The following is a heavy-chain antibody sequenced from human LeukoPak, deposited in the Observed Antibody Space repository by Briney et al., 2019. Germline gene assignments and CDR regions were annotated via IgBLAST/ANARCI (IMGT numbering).Heavy chain of an antibody. D-gene: IGHD3-10*01. V-gene: IGHV3-48*04. Sequence: GGSLRLSSAASGFTFRTYSMNWVRQAPGKGLEGVSDIDIGTSTIYYAASVKGRFTISRCNAKNSLYLQMNSLRAEDTAVYYCARDSQVLWFGEFSHIDYWGQGTLVTVSS. CDR2: IDIGTSTI. J-gene: IGHJ4*02. CDR3: ARDSQVLWFGEFSHIDY. CDR1: GFTFRTYS.